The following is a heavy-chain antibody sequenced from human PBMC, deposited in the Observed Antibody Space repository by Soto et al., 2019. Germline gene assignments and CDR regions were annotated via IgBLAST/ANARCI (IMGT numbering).Heavy chain of an antibody. CDR1: GGTFSSYA. CDR2: IIPIFGTA. Sequence: GASVKVSCKASGGTFSSYAISWVRQAPGQGLEWMGGIIPIFGTANYAQKFQGRVTITADESTSTAYMELSSLRSEETAVYYWAGRTYYYESSGYYPFQHWGQGTLVTVSP. CDR3: AGRTYYYESSGYYPFQH. D-gene: IGHD3-22*01. J-gene: IGHJ1*01. V-gene: IGHV1-69*13.